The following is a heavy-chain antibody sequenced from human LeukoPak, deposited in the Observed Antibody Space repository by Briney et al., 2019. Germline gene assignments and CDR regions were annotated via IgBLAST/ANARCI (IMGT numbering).Heavy chain of an antibody. CDR2: ITVSTSYI. CDR1: GFTFSSYS. V-gene: IGHV3-21*01. J-gene: IGHJ4*02. CDR3: ARGPPFDY. Sequence: GGSLRLSCTASGFTFSSYSMNWVRQAPGKGLEWVSSITVSTSYIDYADSVKGRFTVSRDNGKSSLYLQMNSLGAEDTAVYYCARGPPFDYWRQGTLVTVSS.